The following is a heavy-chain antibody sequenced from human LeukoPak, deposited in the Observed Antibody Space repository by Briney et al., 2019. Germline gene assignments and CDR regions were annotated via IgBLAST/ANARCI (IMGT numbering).Heavy chain of an antibody. Sequence: SETLSLTCSVSGDSFTPYYWSWIRQPPGKGLEWIGEINHSGSTNYNPSLKSRVTISVDTSKNQFSLKLSSVTAADTAVYYCASISSSPPRDYWGQGTLVTVSS. V-gene: IGHV4-34*01. CDR2: INHSGST. D-gene: IGHD6-6*01. CDR3: ASISSSPPRDY. J-gene: IGHJ4*02. CDR1: GDSFTPYY.